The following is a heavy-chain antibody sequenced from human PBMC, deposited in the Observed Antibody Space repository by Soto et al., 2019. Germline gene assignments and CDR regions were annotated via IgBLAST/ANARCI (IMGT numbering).Heavy chain of an antibody. D-gene: IGHD3-22*01. J-gene: IGHJ4*02. CDR3: VRNDNSGLDY. CDR1: GYIFTKYY. CDR2: INLSADST. V-gene: IGHV1-46*01. Sequence: QVQLVQSGAEVKKPGASVKVSCKASGYIFTKYYMHWVRQAPGQGLEWMGFINLSADSTSYAQKFRGRVTMTRDTSTSTVYMDLSNLRSEDTVVYYCVRNDNSGLDYWGQGTLVTVSS.